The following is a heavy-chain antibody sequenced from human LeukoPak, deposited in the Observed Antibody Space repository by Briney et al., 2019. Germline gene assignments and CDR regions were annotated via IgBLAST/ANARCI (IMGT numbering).Heavy chain of an antibody. CDR1: GYTFNNYD. CDR2: MNPNSGNT. Sequence: ASVKVSCKASGYTFNNYDINWVRQATGQGLEWMGWMNPNSGNTGYAQKFQGRVTITMDTSRSTVYMELSSLRSEDTAVYYCARSGLDGGNSDYWGQGTLVTVSS. D-gene: IGHD4-23*01. V-gene: IGHV1-8*03. J-gene: IGHJ4*02. CDR3: ARSGLDGGNSDY.